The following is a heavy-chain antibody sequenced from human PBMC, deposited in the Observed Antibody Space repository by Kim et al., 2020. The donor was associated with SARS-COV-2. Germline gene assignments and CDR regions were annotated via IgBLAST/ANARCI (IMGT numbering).Heavy chain of an antibody. CDR3: ARLKGYYYGSGSLDAFDI. Sequence: GESLKISCKGSGYSFTSYWIGWVRQMPGKGLEWMGIIYPGDSDTRYSPSFQGQVTISADKSISTAYLQWSSLKASDTAMYYCARLKGYYYGSGSLDAFDIWGQGTMVTVSS. J-gene: IGHJ3*02. CDR2: IYPGDSDT. V-gene: IGHV5-51*01. D-gene: IGHD3-10*01. CDR1: GYSFTSYW.